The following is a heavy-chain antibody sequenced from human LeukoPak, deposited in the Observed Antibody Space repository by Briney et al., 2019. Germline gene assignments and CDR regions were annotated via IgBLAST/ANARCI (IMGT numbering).Heavy chain of an antibody. CDR3: AKGQELDDGVFDS. V-gene: IGHV3-23*01. D-gene: IGHD1-1*01. CDR1: GFTFSSYS. Sequence: PGGSLRLSCAASGFTFSSYSMSWVRQAPGKGLEWVSLINSGGNTYYADSVKGRFTISRDNSKKTLYLQLNSLRVEDTAIYYCAKGQELDDGVFDSWGQGTLVTVSS. CDR2: INSGGNT. J-gene: IGHJ4*02.